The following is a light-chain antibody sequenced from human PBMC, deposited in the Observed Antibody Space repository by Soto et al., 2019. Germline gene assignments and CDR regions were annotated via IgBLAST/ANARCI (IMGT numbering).Light chain of an antibody. V-gene: IGKV3-20*01. CDR2: AAS. Sequence: EVVLTQPPGTLSLSPGESATLSCRASQSVSSSYLAWYQQIPGQAPRLLINAASRRATGIPDRFSGSGSGTDFTLTISRLEPEDFAVYYCQQYGSSPPTFGQGTKV. CDR3: QQYGSSPPT. CDR1: QSVSSSY. J-gene: IGKJ1*01.